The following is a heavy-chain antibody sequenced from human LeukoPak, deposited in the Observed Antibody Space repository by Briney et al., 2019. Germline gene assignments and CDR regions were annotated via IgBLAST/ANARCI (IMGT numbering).Heavy chain of an antibody. J-gene: IGHJ4*02. V-gene: IGHV1-69*04. CDR2: IIPILGIA. CDR3: ARDIAVAHFDY. CDR1: GGTFSSYA. D-gene: IGHD6-19*01. Sequence: SVKVSCKASGGTFSSYAISWVRQAPGQGLEWMGRIIPILGIANYAQKFQGRVTITADKSTSTAYMELSSLRSEDTAVYYCARDIAVAHFDYWGQGTLVTVSS.